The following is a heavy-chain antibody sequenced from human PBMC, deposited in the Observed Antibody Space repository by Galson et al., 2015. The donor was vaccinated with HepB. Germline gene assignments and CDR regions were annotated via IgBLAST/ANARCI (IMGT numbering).Heavy chain of an antibody. CDR2: IWYDGSNK. D-gene: IGHD6-6*01. Sequence: SLRLSCAASGFTFSSYGMHWVRQAPGKGLEWVAVIWYDGSNKYYADSVKGRFTISRDNSKNTLYLQMNSLRAEDTAVYYCARALPSAHAFDIWGQGTMVTVSS. CDR3: ARALPSAHAFDI. J-gene: IGHJ3*02. CDR1: GFTFSSYG. V-gene: IGHV3-33*01.